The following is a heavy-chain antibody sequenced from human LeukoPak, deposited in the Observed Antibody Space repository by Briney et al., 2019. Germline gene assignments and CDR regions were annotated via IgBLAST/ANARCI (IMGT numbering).Heavy chain of an antibody. Sequence: GGSLRLSRAASGFTFSSYGMHWVRQAPGKGLEWVAFIRYDGSNKYYADSVKGRFTISRDNSKNTLYLQMNSLRAEDTAVYYCARYEYSSGWFEGFGDYWGQGTLVTVSS. CDR2: IRYDGSNK. J-gene: IGHJ4*02. D-gene: IGHD6-19*01. CDR1: GFTFSSYG. V-gene: IGHV3-30*02. CDR3: ARYEYSSGWFEGFGDY.